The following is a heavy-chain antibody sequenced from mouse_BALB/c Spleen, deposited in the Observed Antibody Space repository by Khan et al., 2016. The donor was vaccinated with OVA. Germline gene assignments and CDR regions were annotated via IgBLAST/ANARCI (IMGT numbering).Heavy chain of an antibody. D-gene: IGHD2-3*01. Sequence: QLEESGPGLVKPSQSLSLTCTVTGYSIASEYAWNWIRQFPGNKLEWMGYISSSGSTNYNPALKSRISITRDTSKNQFFLQLNSVTTEDTATYYCARDGSRYNYAMDYWGQGTSVTVSS. V-gene: IGHV3-2*02. CDR3: ARDGSRYNYAMDY. J-gene: IGHJ4*01. CDR1: GYSIASEYA. CDR2: ISSSGST.